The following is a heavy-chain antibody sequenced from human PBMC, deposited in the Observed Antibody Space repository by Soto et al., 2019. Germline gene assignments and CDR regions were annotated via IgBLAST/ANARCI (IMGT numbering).Heavy chain of an antibody. CDR1: SDSISSTSYY. Sequence: QLQLQESGPGLVKPSETLSLTCSVSSDSISSTSYYWGWIRQPPGKGLEWIGSVYYSGNTHYNPALKSRVTISVDTSKSQFSLKVNSVTAADTAIYYCARHGDYSDDPSYLSFDYWGLGTLVTVSS. J-gene: IGHJ4*02. CDR2: VYYSGNT. V-gene: IGHV4-39*01. D-gene: IGHD4-17*01. CDR3: ARHGDYSDDPSYLSFDY.